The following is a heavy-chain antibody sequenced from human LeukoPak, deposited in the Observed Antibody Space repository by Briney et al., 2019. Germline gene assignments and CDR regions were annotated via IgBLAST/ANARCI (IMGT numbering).Heavy chain of an antibody. V-gene: IGHV1-18*01. Sequence: GASVKVSCKASGYTFISYGISWVRQAPGQGLEWMGWISAYNGNTNYAQKLQGRVTMTTDTSTSTAYMGLRSLRSDDTAVYYCARDHRPESIVSRPAFDYWGQGTLVTVSS. CDR2: ISAYNGNT. J-gene: IGHJ4*02. CDR1: GYTFISYG. D-gene: IGHD6-6*01. CDR3: ARDHRPESIVSRPAFDY.